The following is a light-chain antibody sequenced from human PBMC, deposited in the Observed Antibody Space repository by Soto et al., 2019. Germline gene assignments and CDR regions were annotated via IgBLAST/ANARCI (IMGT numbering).Light chain of an antibody. Sequence: DIQMTQSPSTLSASVGDRVTITCRASQSISSWLAWYQQKPGKAPKLLIYDASSLESGVPSRFSGSGSGTEFTLTIISLQPDDFATYYCQQYNSYSGGTFGQGTKVEIK. V-gene: IGKV1-5*01. CDR3: QQYNSYSGGT. J-gene: IGKJ1*01. CDR2: DAS. CDR1: QSISSW.